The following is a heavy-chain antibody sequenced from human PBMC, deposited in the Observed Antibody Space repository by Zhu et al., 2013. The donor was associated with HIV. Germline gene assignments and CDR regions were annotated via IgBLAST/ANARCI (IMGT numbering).Heavy chain of an antibody. J-gene: IGHJ4*02. D-gene: IGHD6-19*01. CDR1: GGSFSGYY. CDR3: ARGDYTSGWYVY. Sequence: QVQLQQWGAGLLKPSETLSLTCAVYGGSFSGYYCSWIRQPPGKGLEWIGEINHSGSGNYNPSLKSRVTISVDTSNNQFSLKLSSVTAADTAMYYCARGDYTSGWYVYWGQGTLVTVSS. CDR2: INHSGSG. V-gene: IGHV4-34*01.